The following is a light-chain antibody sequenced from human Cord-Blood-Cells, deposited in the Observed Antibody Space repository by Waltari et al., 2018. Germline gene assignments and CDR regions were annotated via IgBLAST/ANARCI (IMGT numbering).Light chain of an antibody. CDR2: GAS. CDR3: QQYKNWPYT. V-gene: IGKV3-15*01. J-gene: IGKJ2*01. CDR1: PSVSSN. Sequence: EIVMTQPPATLSVSPGERATLSCRASPSVSSNLACYQQKHGEAPRLLIYGASTRATGSPARVSGSGSGTEFTLTISSLQSEDFAVYYGQQYKNWPYTFGQGTKLEIK.